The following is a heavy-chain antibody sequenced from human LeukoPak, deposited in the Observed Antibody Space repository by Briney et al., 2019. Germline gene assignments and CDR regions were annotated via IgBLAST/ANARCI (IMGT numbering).Heavy chain of an antibody. CDR3: ARGTMFPYYFDY. CDR2: ISGSGDNT. V-gene: IGHV3-23*01. CDR1: GFTFSSYA. D-gene: IGHD3-10*02. Sequence: GGSLRLSCAASGFTFSSYAMNWVRQAPGKGLEWISSISGSGDNTYYADSVKGRFTISRDNSKNTLYLQMNSLRAEDTAVYYCARGTMFPYYFDYWGQGTLVTVSS. J-gene: IGHJ4*02.